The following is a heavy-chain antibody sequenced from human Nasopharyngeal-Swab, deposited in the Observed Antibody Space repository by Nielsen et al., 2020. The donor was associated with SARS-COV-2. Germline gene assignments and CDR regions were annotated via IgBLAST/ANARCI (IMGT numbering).Heavy chain of an antibody. J-gene: IGHJ4*02. CDR1: GGSISSGSYY. V-gene: IGHV4-61*02. D-gene: IGHD3-22*01. CDR3: ARLVYYYDSSGYYYDY. CDR2: IYTSGST. Sequence: SETLSLTCTVSGGSISSGSYYWSWIQQPAGKGLEWIGRIYTSGSTNYNPSLKSRVTISVDTSKNQFSLKLSSVTAADTAVYYCARLVYYYDSSGYYYDYWGQGTLVTVSS.